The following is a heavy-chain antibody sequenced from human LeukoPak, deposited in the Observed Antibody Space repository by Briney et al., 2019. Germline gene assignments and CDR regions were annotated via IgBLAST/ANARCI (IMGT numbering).Heavy chain of an antibody. CDR1: GGTFSSYA. CDR3: ARAREWELLPGSDAFGI. CDR2: IIPIFGTA. V-gene: IGHV1-69*13. Sequence: SVKVSCKASGGTFSSYAISWVRQAPGQGLEWMGGIIPIFGTANYAQKFQGRVTITADESTSTAYMELSSLRSEDTAVYYCARAREWELLPGSDAFGIWGQGTMVTVSS. D-gene: IGHD1-26*01. J-gene: IGHJ3*02.